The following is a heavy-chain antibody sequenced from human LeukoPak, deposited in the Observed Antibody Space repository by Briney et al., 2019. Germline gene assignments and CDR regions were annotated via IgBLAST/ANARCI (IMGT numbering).Heavy chain of an antibody. V-gene: IGHV3-7*02. D-gene: IGHD1-26*01. J-gene: IGHJ4*02. CDR1: GFTFSSYW. CDR2: IKQDGSEK. Sequence: GGSLRLSCAASGFTFSSYWMSWVRQAPGKGLGWVANIKQDGSEKYYVDSVKGRFTISRDNAKNSLYLQMNSLRAEDTAVYYCARVLGSYAFDYWGQGILVTVFS. CDR3: ARVLGSYAFDY.